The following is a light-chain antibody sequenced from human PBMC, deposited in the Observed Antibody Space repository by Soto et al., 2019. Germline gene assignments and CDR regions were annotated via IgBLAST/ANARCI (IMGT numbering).Light chain of an antibody. CDR3: QQCTRSPLT. Sequence: MQMTRSAATLAGSVGDRVTITCRASQSISSWLAWYQQKPGKAPKLLIYDASSLESGVPSRFSGSGSGTELPPTIICLHPDPSAPYYCQQCTRSPLTFAQGTRLEIK. CDR1: QSISSW. CDR2: DAS. J-gene: IGKJ5*01. V-gene: IGKV1-5*01.